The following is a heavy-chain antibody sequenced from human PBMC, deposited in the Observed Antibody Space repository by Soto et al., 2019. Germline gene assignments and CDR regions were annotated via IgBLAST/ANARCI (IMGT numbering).Heavy chain of an antibody. V-gene: IGHV1-69*01. J-gene: IGHJ6*02. CDR2: LIPIFGTT. D-gene: IGHD3-10*01. Sequence: QVQLVQSGTEVKKPGSSVKVSCKASGGTFRSNAISWVRQAPGQGLEWMGGLIPIFGTTNYAQKFQGRVTITADESAGTACLELRTLRSDHTAVYYLWSLPSFYSCSGYGVDVWGQGTTVTVSS. CDR3: WSLPSFYSCSGYGVDV. CDR1: GGTFRSNA.